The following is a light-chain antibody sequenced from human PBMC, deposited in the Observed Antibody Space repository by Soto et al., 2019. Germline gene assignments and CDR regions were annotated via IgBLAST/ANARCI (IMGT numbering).Light chain of an antibody. J-gene: IGKJ5*01. CDR2: DAS. Sequence: EIVLTQSPATLSLSPGERATLSCRASQSVSSYLAWYQQKPGQAPRLLIHDASNRATGIPARFSGSGSGTDFTLTISSLEPEDFAVYYCQQRSNWPPITFGQGTRLEI. CDR3: QQRSNWPPIT. CDR1: QSVSSY. V-gene: IGKV3-11*01.